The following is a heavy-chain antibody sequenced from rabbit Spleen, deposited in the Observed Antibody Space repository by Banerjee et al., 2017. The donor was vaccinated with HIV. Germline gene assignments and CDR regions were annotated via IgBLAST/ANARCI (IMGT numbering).Heavy chain of an antibody. CDR1: GFDFSGNYW. CDR3: ARDLVGVIGWNFYL. CDR2: IYGGSSGST. Sequence: EQLEESGGGLVKPGGSLTLTCKVSGFDFSGNYWIYWVRQAPGKGLEWIGRIYGGSSGSTGYATWAKGRFTISRTSSTSVTLRMTSLTTADRATYFCARDLVGVIGWNFYLWGPGTLVTVS. V-gene: IGHV1S45*01. J-gene: IGHJ4*01. D-gene: IGHD1-1*01.